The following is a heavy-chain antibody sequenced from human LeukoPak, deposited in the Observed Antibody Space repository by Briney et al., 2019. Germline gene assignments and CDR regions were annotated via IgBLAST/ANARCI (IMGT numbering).Heavy chain of an antibody. V-gene: IGHV4-59*01. CDR3: ARYNGGGSGDYYYYGMDV. CDR1: GGSISSYY. CDR2: IYSSGST. Sequence: SETLSLTCTVSGGSISSYYWSWIRQPPGKGLEWIGYIYSSGSTNYNPSLKSRVTISVDTSKNQFSLKLSSVTAADTAVYYCARYNGGGSGDYYYYGMDVWGQGTTVTVSS. J-gene: IGHJ6*02. D-gene: IGHD2-15*01.